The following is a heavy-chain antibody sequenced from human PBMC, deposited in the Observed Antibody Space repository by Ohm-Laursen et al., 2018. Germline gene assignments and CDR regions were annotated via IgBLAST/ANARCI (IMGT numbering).Heavy chain of an antibody. D-gene: IGHD6-13*01. V-gene: IGHV4-59*12. CDR1: GGSISSYY. CDR2: IYYSGST. CDR3: AREGEAAAGIDY. J-gene: IGHJ4*02. Sequence: TLSLTCTVSGGSISSYYWSWIRQPPGKGLEWIGYIYYSGSTNYNPSLKSRVTISVDTSKNQFSLKLSSVTAADTAVYYCAREGEAAAGIDYWGQGTLVTVSS.